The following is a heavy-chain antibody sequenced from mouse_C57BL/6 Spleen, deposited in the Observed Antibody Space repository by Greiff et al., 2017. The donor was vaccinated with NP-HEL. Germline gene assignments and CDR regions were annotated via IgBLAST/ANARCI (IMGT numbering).Heavy chain of an antibody. CDR3: ARGREGYYAMDY. V-gene: IGHV1-42*01. Sequence: VQLQQSGPELVKPGASVKISCKASGYSFTGYYMNWVKQSPEKSLEWIGEINPSTGGTTYNQKFKAKATLTVDKSSSTAYMQLKSLTSEDSAVYYCARGREGYYAMDYWGQGTSVTVSS. D-gene: IGHD1-2*01. CDR2: INPSTGGT. CDR1: GYSFTGYY. J-gene: IGHJ4*01.